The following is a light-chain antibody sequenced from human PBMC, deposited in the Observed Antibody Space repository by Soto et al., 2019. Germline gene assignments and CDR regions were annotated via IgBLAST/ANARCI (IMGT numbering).Light chain of an antibody. V-gene: IGLV1-40*01. CDR2: GNS. Sequence: QAVVTQPPSVSGAPGQRVTISCTGSSSNIGAGYDVHWYQQLPGTAPKLLIYGNSNRPSGVPDRFSGSKSGTSASLAITGLQAEDEADYYCQSYDSSLSAPVVFGGGTKLTGL. J-gene: IGLJ2*01. CDR3: QSYDSSLSAPVV. CDR1: SSNIGAGYD.